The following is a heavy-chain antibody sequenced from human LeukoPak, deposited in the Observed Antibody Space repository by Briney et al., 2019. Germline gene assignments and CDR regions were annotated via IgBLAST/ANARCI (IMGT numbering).Heavy chain of an antibody. CDR3: AKDISGYYSVDY. CDR2: IWYNGSNK. Sequence: PGRSLRLSCGASGFTFSSYAMHWVRQAPGKGLEWVAVIWYNGSNKYYADSVKGRFTISRDNSKNTLYLQMNSLRAEDTALYYCAKDISGYYSVDYWGQGNLVTVSS. CDR1: GFTFSSYA. D-gene: IGHD3-22*01. J-gene: IGHJ4*02. V-gene: IGHV3-30*04.